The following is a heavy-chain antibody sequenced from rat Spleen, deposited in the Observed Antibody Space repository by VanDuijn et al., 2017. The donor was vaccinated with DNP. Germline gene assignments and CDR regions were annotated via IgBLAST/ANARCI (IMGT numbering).Heavy chain of an antibody. CDR1: GFTFSSYW. CDR2: ISYDGSST. V-gene: IGHV5-7*01. CDR3: ARPDY. Sequence: EVQLVESGGGLVQPGRSMKLSCAASGFTFSSYWMFWIRQAPGKGLEWVATISYDGSSTYYRDAVKGRFTISRDNAKSTLYLQMDSLRSEDTATYYCARPDYWGQGVMVTVSS. J-gene: IGHJ2*01.